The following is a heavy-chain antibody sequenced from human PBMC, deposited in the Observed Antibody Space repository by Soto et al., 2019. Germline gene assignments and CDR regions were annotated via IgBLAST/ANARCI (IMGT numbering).Heavy chain of an antibody. Sequence: EEQLVESGGDLVQPGGSLRLSCTSSGFALDTYDMNWVRLAPGKDLEWVSTISGRGDHRYYADSVKGRFTISRDNSKNRLYLQMDGLRVDDTAVYYCAKDRALENQTPYGMDVWGQGTTVTV. V-gene: IGHV3-23*04. D-gene: IGHD2-2*01. J-gene: IGHJ6*02. CDR3: AKDRALENQTPYGMDV. CDR2: ISGRGDHR. CDR1: GFALDTYD.